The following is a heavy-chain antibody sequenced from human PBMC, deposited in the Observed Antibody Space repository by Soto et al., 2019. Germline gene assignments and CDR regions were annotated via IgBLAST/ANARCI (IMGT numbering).Heavy chain of an antibody. D-gene: IGHD1-1*01. CDR1: GYSFTDYY. J-gene: IGHJ6*02. V-gene: IGHV1-2*02. CDR3: ARAHVRPRTGAMDA. Sequence: GASVKVSCKASGYSFTDYYMHWVRQAPGQGLEWMGWINPYRGATNYAQKFQGRVTMTRDTSISTAYMELSRLRSDDTAVYWCARAHVRPRTGAMDAWGQGTTVTVSS. CDR2: INPYRGAT.